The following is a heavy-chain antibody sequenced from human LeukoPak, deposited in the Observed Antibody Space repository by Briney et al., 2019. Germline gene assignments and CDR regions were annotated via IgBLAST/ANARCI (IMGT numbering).Heavy chain of an antibody. CDR1: GNSISSGDNY. CDR3: ARDRAGYYGSGGLNYYYYYYMDV. J-gene: IGHJ6*03. CDR2: IYTSGST. D-gene: IGHD3-10*01. V-gene: IGHV4-61*02. Sequence: SQTLSLTCTVSGNSISSGDNYWSWIRQPAGKGLEWIGRIYTSGSTDYNPSLKSRVTISGDTSKNQFSLKLSSVTAADTAVYYCARDRAGYYGSGGLNYYYYYYMDVWGKGTTVTISS.